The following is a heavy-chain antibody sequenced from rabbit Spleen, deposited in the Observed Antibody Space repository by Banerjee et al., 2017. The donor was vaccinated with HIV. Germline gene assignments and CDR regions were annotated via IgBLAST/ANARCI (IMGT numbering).Heavy chain of an antibody. Sequence: AVEGAGGGLGKPGASLTLPRTASGVSLSSNYYMCLVRQAPGKGLEWIACIESGSRGFTYFASWAKGRFTISKTSSTTVNLQMTSLTAADTASYFCARDSASSFSSYGMDLWGPGTLVTVS. CDR3: ARDSASSFSSYGMDL. V-gene: IGHV1S40*01. J-gene: IGHJ6*01. CDR2: IESGSRGFT. CDR1: GVSLSSNYY. D-gene: IGHD8-1*01.